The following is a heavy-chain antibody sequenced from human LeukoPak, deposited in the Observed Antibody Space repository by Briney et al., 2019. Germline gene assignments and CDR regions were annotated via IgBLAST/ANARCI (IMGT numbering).Heavy chain of an antibody. J-gene: IGHJ6*02. V-gene: IGHV5-51*01. CDR2: IYPGDSDT. D-gene: IGHD3-3*01. CDR3: ARVDYDFWSSYGMDV. CDR1: GYSFTSYW. Sequence: PGESLKISCKGSGYSFTSYWIGWVRQIPGKGLEWMGIIYPGDSDTRYSPSFQGQVTISADKSISTAYLQWSSLKASDTAMYYCARVDYDFWSSYGMDVWGQGTTVTVSS.